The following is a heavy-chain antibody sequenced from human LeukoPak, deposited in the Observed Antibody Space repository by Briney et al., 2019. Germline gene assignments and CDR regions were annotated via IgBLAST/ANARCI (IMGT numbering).Heavy chain of an antibody. D-gene: IGHD3-9*01. J-gene: IGHJ4*02. V-gene: IGHV3-7*01. CDR2: IKQDGSNK. Sequence: GGSLRLSCAASGFTFSSYWMSWVRQAPGKGLEWVANIKQDGSNKYYADSVKGRFTISRDNSKNTLYLQMNSLRAEDTAVYYCARGSRSVRYFDWLTLDYWGQGTLVTVSS. CDR3: ARGSRSVRYFDWLTLDY. CDR1: GFTFSSYW.